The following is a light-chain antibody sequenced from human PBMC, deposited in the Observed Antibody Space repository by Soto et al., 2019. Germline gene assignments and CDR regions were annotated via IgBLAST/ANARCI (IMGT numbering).Light chain of an antibody. CDR1: SSDVGGYNS. CDR2: DVT. J-gene: IGLJ1*01. V-gene: IGLV2-11*01. CDR3: SSYTDTKSLV. Sequence: QSALNQPRSVSGSPGQSVTISCTGTSSDVGGYNSVSWYQQHPGKAPKVMIYDVTKRPSGVPDRFSGSKSGNTASLTVSALQAEDEADYYCSSYTDTKSLVFGTGTKLTVL.